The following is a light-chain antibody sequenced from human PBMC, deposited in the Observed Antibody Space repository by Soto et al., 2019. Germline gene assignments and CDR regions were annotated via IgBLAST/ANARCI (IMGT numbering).Light chain of an antibody. CDR1: QSVTSTH. V-gene: IGKV3-20*01. J-gene: IGKJ1*01. Sequence: EIVLTQSPGTLSLSPGERATLSCRASQSVTSTHLAWYQQKPGQAPRLLIYDASTRATGIPDRFSGSGSGTDCTLTISRLEPEDFAVYCCQQFDGSLWTFGPGTKVEIK. CDR2: DAS. CDR3: QQFDGSLWT.